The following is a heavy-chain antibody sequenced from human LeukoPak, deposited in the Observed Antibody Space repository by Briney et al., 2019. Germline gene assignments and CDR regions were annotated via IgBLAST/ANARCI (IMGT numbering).Heavy chain of an antibody. CDR3: AREGLNWDYYYYMDV. J-gene: IGHJ6*03. D-gene: IGHD1-1*01. V-gene: IGHV4-30-2*01. Sequence: PSETLSLTCTVSGGSISSGGYYWSWIRQPPGKGLEWIGYIYHSGSTYYNPSLKSRVTISVDRSKNQFSLKLSSVTAADTAVYYCAREGLNWDYYYYMDVWGKGTTVTVSS. CDR1: GGSISSGGYY. CDR2: IYHSGST.